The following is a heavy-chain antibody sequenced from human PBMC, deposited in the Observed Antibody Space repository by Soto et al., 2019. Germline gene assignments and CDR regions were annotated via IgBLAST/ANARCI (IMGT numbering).Heavy chain of an antibody. Sequence: GGSLRLSCTASGFTFGDYAMSWFRQAPGKGLEWVGFIRSKAYGGTTEYYADSVKGRFTISRDNSKNTLYLQMNSLRAEDTAVYYCAKDSVTRYYYYGMDVWGQGTTVTVSS. D-gene: IGHD4-17*01. CDR1: GFTFGDYA. CDR2: IRSKAYGGTT. J-gene: IGHJ6*02. V-gene: IGHV3-49*03. CDR3: AKDSVTRYYYYGMDV.